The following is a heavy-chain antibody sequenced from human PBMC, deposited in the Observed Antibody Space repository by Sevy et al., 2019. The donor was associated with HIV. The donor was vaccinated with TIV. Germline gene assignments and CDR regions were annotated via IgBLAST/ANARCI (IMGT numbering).Heavy chain of an antibody. CDR2: INPSGGST. Sequence: ASVKVYCKASGYTFTSYYMHWVRQAPGQGLEWMGIINPSGGSTSYAQKFQGRVTMTRDTSTSTVYMELSSLRSEDTAVYYCARDSDNYDILTGYYPFDYRGQGTLVTVSS. D-gene: IGHD3-9*01. V-gene: IGHV1-46*01. J-gene: IGHJ4*02. CDR1: GYTFTSYY. CDR3: ARDSDNYDILTGYYPFDY.